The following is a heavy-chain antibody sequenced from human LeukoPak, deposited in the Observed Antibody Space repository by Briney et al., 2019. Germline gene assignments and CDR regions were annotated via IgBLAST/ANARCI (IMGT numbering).Heavy chain of an antibody. J-gene: IGHJ4*02. Sequence: SVKVSCKASGYTFTSYYMHWVRQAPGQGLEWMGGIIPIFGTANYAQKFQGRVTITADKSTSTAYMELSSLRSEDTAVYYCARDHYDFWSGSYYFDYWGQGTLVTVSS. CDR3: ARDHYDFWSGSYYFDY. CDR2: IIPIFGTA. CDR1: GYTFTSYY. V-gene: IGHV1-69*06. D-gene: IGHD3-3*01.